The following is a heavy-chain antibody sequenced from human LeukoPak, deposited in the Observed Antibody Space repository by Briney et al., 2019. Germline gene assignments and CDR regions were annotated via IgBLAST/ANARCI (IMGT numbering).Heavy chain of an antibody. J-gene: IGHJ4*02. CDR2: IYSGGST. CDR1: GFTVSSNY. CDR3: ARSTYYYDSSGYYFWPFDY. Sequence: PGGSLRLSCAASGFTVSSNYMSWVRQAPGKGLEWVSVIYSGGSTYYADSVKGRFTISRDNSKNTLYLQMNSLRAEDTAVYYCARSTYYYDSSGYYFWPFDYWGQGTLVTVSP. D-gene: IGHD3-22*01. V-gene: IGHV3-66*01.